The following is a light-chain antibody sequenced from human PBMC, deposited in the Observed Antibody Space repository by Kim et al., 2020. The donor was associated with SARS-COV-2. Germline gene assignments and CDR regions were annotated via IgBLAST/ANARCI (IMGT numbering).Light chain of an antibody. Sequence: SAAVGDRVTITCRASQDISSNLAWYQQTPGKAPKLLIYAASTLQSGVPSRFSGSESGTDFTLTISSLHPEDFATYYCQQLNSDPYTFGQGTKLEI. CDR3: QQLNSDPYT. J-gene: IGKJ2*01. CDR2: AAS. V-gene: IGKV1-9*01. CDR1: QDISSN.